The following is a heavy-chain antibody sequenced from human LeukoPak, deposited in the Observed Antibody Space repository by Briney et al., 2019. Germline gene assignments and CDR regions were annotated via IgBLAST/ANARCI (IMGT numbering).Heavy chain of an antibody. CDR3: ARDQSPHYYDSSGYGAFNL. J-gene: IGHJ3*01. V-gene: IGHV3-23*01. CDR1: GFAFNTFA. D-gene: IGHD3-22*01. CDR2: ISASGSRT. Sequence: GGSLRLPCVPSGFAFNTFAMNWVRQAPGKGLEWVSGISASGSRTYYGNPVKGRFTISRDNSKNTLFLQMNNLRGEDTARYFCARDQSPHYYDSSGYGAFNLWGQGTMVTVSS.